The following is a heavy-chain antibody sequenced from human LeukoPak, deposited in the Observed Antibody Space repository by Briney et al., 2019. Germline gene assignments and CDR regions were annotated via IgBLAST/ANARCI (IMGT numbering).Heavy chain of an antibody. V-gene: IGHV1-18*01. CDR1: GYTFTSYG. D-gene: IGHD6-19*01. CDR3: VRNSSDWYGYTDV. Sequence: ASVKVSCKASGYTFTSYGISWVRQAPGQGLEWMGWISTYNGYTNYAEKVQGRVTMTTETSTSTAYMELRSLRSDDTAVYYCVRNSSDWYGYTDVWGKGATVTVSS. CDR2: ISTYNGYT. J-gene: IGHJ6*04.